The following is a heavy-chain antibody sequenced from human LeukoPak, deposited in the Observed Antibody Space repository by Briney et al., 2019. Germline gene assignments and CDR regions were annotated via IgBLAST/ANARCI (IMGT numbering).Heavy chain of an antibody. CDR2: ISGSGGST. Sequence: GGSLRLSCAASGFTFSSYAMGWACQAPGKGLEWVSAISGSGGSTYYADSVKGRFTISRDSSKNTLYLQMNSLRAEDTAVYYCAKAPVDMVARGLYFDYWGQGTLVTVSS. V-gene: IGHV3-23*01. D-gene: IGHD5-12*01. CDR3: AKAPVDMVARGLYFDY. J-gene: IGHJ4*02. CDR1: GFTFSSYA.